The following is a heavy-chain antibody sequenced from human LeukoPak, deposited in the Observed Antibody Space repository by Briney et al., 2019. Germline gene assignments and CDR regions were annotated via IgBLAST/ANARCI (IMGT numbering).Heavy chain of an antibody. V-gene: IGHV4-59*08. Sequence: SETLSLTCTVSGGSISSYYWSWIRQPPGKGLEWIGYIYYSGSTNHNPSLKSRVTISVDTSKNQFSLKLSSVTAADTAVYYCARSLTSSGWYGSYYFDYWGQGTLVTVSS. J-gene: IGHJ4*02. CDR1: GGSISSYY. CDR3: ARSLTSSGWYGSYYFDY. D-gene: IGHD6-19*01. CDR2: IYYSGST.